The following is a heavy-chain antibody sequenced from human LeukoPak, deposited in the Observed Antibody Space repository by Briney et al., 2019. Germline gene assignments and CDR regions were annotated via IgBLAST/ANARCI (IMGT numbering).Heavy chain of an antibody. Sequence: PGRSLRLSCAASGFTLSSYAMHWVRQAPGKGLEWVAVISYDGSIKYYADSVKGRFTISRDNSKDTLYLQLNSLRPEDTAVYYCASHMDVVIVPVEMASDCWGQGTLVTVSS. CDR1: GFTLSSYA. J-gene: IGHJ4*02. V-gene: IGHV3-30-3*01. CDR3: ASHMDVVIVPVEMASDC. D-gene: IGHD2-2*03. CDR2: ISYDGSIK.